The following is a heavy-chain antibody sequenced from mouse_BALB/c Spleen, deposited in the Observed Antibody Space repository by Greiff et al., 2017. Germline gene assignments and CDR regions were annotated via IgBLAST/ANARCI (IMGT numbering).Heavy chain of an antibody. V-gene: IGHV1-69*02. CDR2: IYPSDSYT. CDR1: GYTFTSYW. Sequence: VQLQQPGAELVRPGASVKLSCKASGYTFTSYWINWVKQRPGQGLEWIGNIYPSDSYTNYNQKFKDKATLTVDKSSSTAYMQLSSPTSEDSAVYYCTRGGYGARIAMDYWSQGTSVTVSS. D-gene: IGHD2-14*01. J-gene: IGHJ4*01. CDR3: TRGGYGARIAMDY.